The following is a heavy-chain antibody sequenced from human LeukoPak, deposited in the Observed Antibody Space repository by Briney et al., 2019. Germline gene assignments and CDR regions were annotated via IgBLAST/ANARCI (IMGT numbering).Heavy chain of an antibody. CDR3: ARRSSGTSGRDY. J-gene: IGHJ4*02. D-gene: IGHD1-26*01. CDR2: IWTDGSKK. V-gene: IGHV3-33*01. CDR1: GFVFNNYG. Sequence: GGSLRLSCAASGFVFNNYGMRWVRQAPGKGLEWVAVIWTDGSKKSYADSVKGRFTFTRDNSKNMLYLQMDSLRADDTAVYYCARRSSGTSGRDYWGQGILVTVSS.